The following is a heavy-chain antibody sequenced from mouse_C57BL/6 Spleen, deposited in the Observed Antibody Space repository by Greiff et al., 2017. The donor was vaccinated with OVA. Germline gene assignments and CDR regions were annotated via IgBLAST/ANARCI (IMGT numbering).Heavy chain of an antibody. Sequence: VQLQQPGAELVRPGSSVKLSCKASGYTFTSYWMDWVKQRPGQGLEWIGNIYPSDSETHYNQKFKDKATLTVDKSSSTAYMQLSSLTSEDSAVYYCARSGYYGSSPWFAYWGQGTLVTVSA. V-gene: IGHV1-61*01. CDR2: IYPSDSET. J-gene: IGHJ3*01. CDR1: GYTFTSYW. D-gene: IGHD1-1*01. CDR3: ARSGYYGSSPWFAY.